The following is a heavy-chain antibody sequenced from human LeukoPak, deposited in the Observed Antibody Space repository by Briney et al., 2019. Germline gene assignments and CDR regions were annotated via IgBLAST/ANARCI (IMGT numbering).Heavy chain of an antibody. CDR3: AKGPQLWFHGYMDV. J-gene: IGHJ6*03. CDR1: GFTFSSYG. V-gene: IGHV3-23*01. Sequence: HPGGSLRLSCAASGFTFSSYGMSWVRQAPGKGLEWVSAISGSGGSTYYADSVKGRFTISRDNSKNTLYLQMNSLRAEDTAVYYCAKGPQLWFHGYMDVWGKGTTVTISS. CDR2: ISGSGGST. D-gene: IGHD5-18*01.